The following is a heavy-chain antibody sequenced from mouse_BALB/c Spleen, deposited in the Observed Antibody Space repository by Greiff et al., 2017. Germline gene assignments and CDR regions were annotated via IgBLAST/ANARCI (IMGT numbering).Heavy chain of an antibody. CDR1: GFTFSSYA. D-gene: IGHD2-4*01. CDR2: ISSGGST. J-gene: IGHJ3*01. Sequence: EVKLVESGGGLVKPGGSLKLSCAASGFTFSSYAMSWVRQTPEKRLEWVASISSGGSTYYPDSVKGRFTISRDNARNILYLQMSSLRSEDTAMYYCARGRDMIPTVSAWFAYWGQGTLVTVSA. V-gene: IGHV5-6-5*01. CDR3: ARGRDMIPTVSAWFAY.